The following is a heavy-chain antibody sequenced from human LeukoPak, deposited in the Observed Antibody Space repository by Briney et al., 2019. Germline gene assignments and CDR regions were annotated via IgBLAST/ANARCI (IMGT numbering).Heavy chain of an antibody. CDR3: ARGGSFGSY. V-gene: IGHV1-18*01. Sequence: ASVKVSCKASGGTFSSYAISWVRQAPGQGLEWMGWISAYNGNTNYAQKLQGRVTLTTDTSTNTAYMGLRSLRSDDTAVYYCARGGSFGSYWGQGTLITVSS. CDR2: ISAYNGNT. J-gene: IGHJ4*02. CDR1: GGTFSSYA. D-gene: IGHD3-10*01.